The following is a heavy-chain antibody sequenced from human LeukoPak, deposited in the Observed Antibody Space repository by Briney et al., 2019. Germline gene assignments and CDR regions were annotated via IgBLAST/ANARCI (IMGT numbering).Heavy chain of an antibody. CDR2: INAGNGNT. Sequence: ASVKVSCKASGYTFTSYAIHWVRQAPGQRLEWMGWINAGNGNTKYSQKFQGRVTITRDISASTTYMELSSLRSEDMAVYYCARGGGSGYYYLFDYWGQGTLVTVSS. V-gene: IGHV1-3*03. D-gene: IGHD3-22*01. CDR3: ARGGGSGYYYLFDY. J-gene: IGHJ4*02. CDR1: GYTFTSYA.